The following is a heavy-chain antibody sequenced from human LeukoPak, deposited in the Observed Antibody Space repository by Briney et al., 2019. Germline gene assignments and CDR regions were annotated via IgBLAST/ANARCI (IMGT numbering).Heavy chain of an antibody. J-gene: IGHJ4*02. V-gene: IGHV3-48*04. D-gene: IGHD1-26*01. Sequence: GGSLRLSCAASGFTFSNAWMNWVRQAPGKGLEWVSYISSSGSTIYYADSVKGRFTISRDNAKNSLYLQMNSLRAEETAVYYCARGVGATTDNYLDYWGQGTLVTVSS. CDR1: GFTFSNAW. CDR3: ARGVGATTDNYLDY. CDR2: ISSSGSTI.